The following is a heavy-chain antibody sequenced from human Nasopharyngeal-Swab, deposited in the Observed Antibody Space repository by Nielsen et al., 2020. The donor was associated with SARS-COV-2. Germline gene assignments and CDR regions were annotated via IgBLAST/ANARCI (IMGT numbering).Heavy chain of an antibody. V-gene: IGHV1-46*01. J-gene: IGHJ6*03. CDR2: FNPSGGST. CDR1: GYTFTSYY. CDR3: ARGDDILTAYYYYYYMDV. D-gene: IGHD3-9*01. Sequence: ASVKVSCKASGYTFTSYYMHWVRQAPGQGLEWMGIFNPSGGSTSYAQKFQGRVTMTRDTSTSTVYMELSSLRSEDTAVYYCARGDDILTAYYYYYYMDVWGKGTTVTVSS.